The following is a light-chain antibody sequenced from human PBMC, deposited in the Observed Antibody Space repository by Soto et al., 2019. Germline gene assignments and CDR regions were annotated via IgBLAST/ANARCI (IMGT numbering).Light chain of an antibody. Sequence: EIVLTQSPGTLSLSPGERSTLSCSISQSVSNNYLAWYQQKPGQGPRPLIYGASSRATGIPDRFSGSGSGTDFTLTISRLEPEDFAVYYCHQYGSSPYTFGQGTRWIS. CDR2: GAS. CDR1: QSVSNNY. V-gene: IGKV3-20*01. J-gene: IGKJ2*01. CDR3: HQYGSSPYT.